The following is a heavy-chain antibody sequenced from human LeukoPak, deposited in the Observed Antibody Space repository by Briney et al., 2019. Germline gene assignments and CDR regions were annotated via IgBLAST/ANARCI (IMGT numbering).Heavy chain of an antibody. CDR2: INHSGST. J-gene: IGHJ5*02. V-gene: IGHV4-34*01. Sequence: SETLSLTYAVYGGSFSGYYWSWIRQPPGKGLEWIGEINHSGSTNYNPSLKSRVTISVDTSKNQFSLKLSSVTAADTAVYYCARGGLRYFDWLLWNNWFDPWGQGTLVTVSS. CDR1: GGSFSGYY. D-gene: IGHD3-9*01. CDR3: ARGGLRYFDWLLWNNWFDP.